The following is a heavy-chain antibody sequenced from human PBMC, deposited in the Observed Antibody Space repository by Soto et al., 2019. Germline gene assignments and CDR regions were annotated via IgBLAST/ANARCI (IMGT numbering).Heavy chain of an antibody. Sequence: QITLKESGPTLVKPTQTLTLTCTFSGFSLSTSGVGVGWIRQPPGKALEWLALIYWDDDKRYSPSLKSRLTNPKDTSKTQVVLTMTNMDPVDTATYYCAHSLIGYYYDSSGSNWFDPWGQGTLVTVSS. V-gene: IGHV2-5*02. J-gene: IGHJ5*02. CDR1: GFSLSTSGVG. CDR2: IYWDDDK. D-gene: IGHD3-22*01. CDR3: AHSLIGYYYDSSGSNWFDP.